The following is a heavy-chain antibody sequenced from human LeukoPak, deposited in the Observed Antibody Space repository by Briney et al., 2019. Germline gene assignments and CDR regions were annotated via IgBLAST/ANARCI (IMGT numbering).Heavy chain of an antibody. J-gene: IGHJ3*02. CDR1: GYTFTSYV. D-gene: IGHD6-19*01. V-gene: IGHV1-8*03. Sequence: SVKVSCKASGYTFTSYVISWVRHAPGQGLEWMGWSSAYNGNTGYAQKVQGRVTITRNTPISTAYMELSSLRSEDTAVYYCATGGSYSSGWSNAFDIWGQGTMVTVSS. CDR2: SSAYNGNT. CDR3: ATGGSYSSGWSNAFDI.